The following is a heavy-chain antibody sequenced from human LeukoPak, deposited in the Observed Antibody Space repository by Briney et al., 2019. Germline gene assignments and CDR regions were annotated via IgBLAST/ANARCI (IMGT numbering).Heavy chain of an antibody. J-gene: IGHJ4*02. V-gene: IGHV4-59*08. CDR1: GGSISSYY. CDR3: ARRDYYYDSSGYYSYYFDY. CDR2: IYYSGST. Sequence: PSETLSLTCTVSGGSISSYYWSWIRQPPGKGLEWIGYIYYSGSTNYNPSLKSRVTISVDTSKNQFSLKLSSVTAADTAVYYCARRDYYYDSSGYYSYYFDYWGQGTLVTVSS. D-gene: IGHD3-22*01.